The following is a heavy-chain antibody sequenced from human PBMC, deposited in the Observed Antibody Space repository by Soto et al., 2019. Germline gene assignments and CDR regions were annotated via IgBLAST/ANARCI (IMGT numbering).Heavy chain of an antibody. D-gene: IGHD1-26*01. Sequence: ESGGGVVQPGRSLRLSCAASGFIFSNYGMHWVRQAPGKGLEWVAVISYDGSNKYYVDSVKGRFTISRDNSKNTLYLQMNSLRAEDTAVYYCSGSYHYFDYWGQGTLVTVSS. CDR1: GFIFSNYG. CDR3: SGSYHYFDY. CDR2: ISYDGSNK. V-gene: IGHV3-30*03. J-gene: IGHJ4*02.